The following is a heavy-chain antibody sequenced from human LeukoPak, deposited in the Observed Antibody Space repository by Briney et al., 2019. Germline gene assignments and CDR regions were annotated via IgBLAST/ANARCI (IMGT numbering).Heavy chain of an antibody. CDR2: IWYDGSNK. D-gene: IGHD1-26*01. V-gene: IGHV3-33*06. Sequence: GGSLRLSCAASGFTFSSYGMHWVRQAPGKGLEWVAVIWYDGSNKYYADSVKGRFTISRDNSKNTLYLQMNSLRAEDTGVYYCAKDQGSYGLDYWGQGTLVTVSS. CDR1: GFTFSSYG. CDR3: AKDQGSYGLDY. J-gene: IGHJ4*02.